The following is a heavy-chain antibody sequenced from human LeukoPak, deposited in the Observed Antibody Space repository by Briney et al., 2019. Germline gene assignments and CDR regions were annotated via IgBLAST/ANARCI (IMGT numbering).Heavy chain of an antibody. Sequence: GGSLRLSCAASGFTFSDHYMDWVRQAPGKGLEWVGRIRNKADSHTTEYAASVKGRFTISRDDSENSLYLQMNSLKTEDTAVYYCARASRYSGRYDFDYWGPGTLVTVSS. V-gene: IGHV3-72*01. CDR2: IRNKADSHTT. D-gene: IGHD1-26*01. CDR1: GFTFSDHY. CDR3: ARASRYSGRYDFDY. J-gene: IGHJ4*02.